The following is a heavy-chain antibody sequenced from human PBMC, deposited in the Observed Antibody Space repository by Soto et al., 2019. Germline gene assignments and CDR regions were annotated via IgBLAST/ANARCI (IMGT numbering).Heavy chain of an antibody. V-gene: IGHV3-23*01. CDR1: GFTFSSYA. D-gene: IGHD3-22*01. CDR3: ANVALYYYNSSGANNWFDP. J-gene: IGHJ5*02. Sequence: GGSLRLSCAASGFTFSSYAMSWVRQAPGKGLEWVSAISGSGGSTYYADSVKGRFTISRDNSKNTLYLQMNSLRAEDTAVYYCANVALYYYNSSGANNWFDPWGQGTLVTVTS. CDR2: ISGSGGST.